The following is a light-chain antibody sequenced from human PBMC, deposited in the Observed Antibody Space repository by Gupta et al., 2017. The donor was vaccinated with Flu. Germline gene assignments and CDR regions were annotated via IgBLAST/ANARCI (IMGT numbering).Light chain of an antibody. Sequence: QSVLTQPPSVSAAPGQKVTLSCSGSSSNIGNNYVSWYQQLPGTAPKLLIYDNNKRPSGIPDRSSGSKSGTSATLGITGLQTGDEADYYCGTWDSSLSAVVFGGGTKLTVL. CDR2: DNN. CDR1: SSNIGNNY. V-gene: IGLV1-51*01. J-gene: IGLJ2*01. CDR3: GTWDSSLSAVV.